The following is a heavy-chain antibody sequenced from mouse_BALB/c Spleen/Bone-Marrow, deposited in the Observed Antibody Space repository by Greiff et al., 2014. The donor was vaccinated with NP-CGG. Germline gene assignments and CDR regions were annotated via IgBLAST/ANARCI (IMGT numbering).Heavy chain of an antibody. J-gene: IGHJ4*01. Sequence: VQLKESGGGLVEPGGARELSCAASGFTFSRFGIHWGRQAPKKGVEWVAYISSDSSTIYYSDTVKGRFTISRDNPKNTLFLQMTSLRSEDTAMYYCARSNYVGYYAMDYWGQGTSVTVSS. CDR1: GFTFSRFG. CDR3: ARSNYVGYYAMDY. D-gene: IGHD1-1*01. CDR2: ISSDSSTI. V-gene: IGHV5-17*02.